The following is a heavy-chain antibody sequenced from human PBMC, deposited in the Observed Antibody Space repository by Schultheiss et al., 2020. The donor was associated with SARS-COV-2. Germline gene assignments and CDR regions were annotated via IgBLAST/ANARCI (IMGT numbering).Heavy chain of an antibody. D-gene: IGHD3-3*01. CDR1: GFTFSSYA. V-gene: IGHV3-30*02. Sequence: GGSLRLSCEASGFTFSSYAMHWVRQAPGKGLEWEAVIWYDGMNKYYADSVKGRFTISTDNSKYTLSLQMNSLRAEDTAVYYCAKDGVLRFLESSLGYYYGMDVWGQGATVTVSS. CDR3: AKDGVLRFLESSLGYYYGMDV. J-gene: IGHJ6*01. CDR2: IWYDGMNK.